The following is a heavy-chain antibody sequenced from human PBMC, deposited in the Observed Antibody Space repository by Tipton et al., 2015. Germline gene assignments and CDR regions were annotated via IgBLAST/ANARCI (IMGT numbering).Heavy chain of an antibody. CDR3: ARWGDYFASGLFDP. J-gene: IGHJ5*02. CDR1: GGSFSNDY. D-gene: IGHD3-10*01. V-gene: IGHV4-59*07. Sequence: TLSLTCTVYGGSFSNDYWSWIRQPPGKGLEWIGYIYYSGSTNYNPSLKSRVTISEDPSKNQFSLKLTSVTPADTAVYYCARWGDYFASGLFDPWGQGTLVTVSS. CDR2: IYYSGST.